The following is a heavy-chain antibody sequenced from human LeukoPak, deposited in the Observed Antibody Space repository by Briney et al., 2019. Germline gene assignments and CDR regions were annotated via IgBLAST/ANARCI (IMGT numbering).Heavy chain of an antibody. Sequence: SETLSLTCAVSGASISTSIWWSWVRQSPGKGLEWIGEIHNGGSTNYNPSLKSRVSLSVDKSKNQFSLNLNSVTAADTAVYYCAREGGPYRPLDYSGQGTLVTVSS. CDR1: GASISTSIW. J-gene: IGHJ4*02. CDR3: AREGGPYRPLDY. CDR2: IHNGGST. V-gene: IGHV4-4*02.